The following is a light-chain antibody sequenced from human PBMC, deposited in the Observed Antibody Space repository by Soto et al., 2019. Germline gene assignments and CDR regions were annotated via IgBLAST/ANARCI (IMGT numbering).Light chain of an antibody. CDR2: ANN. CDR1: RSNIEINA. J-gene: IGLJ2*01. CDR3: AAWDDSLNGLV. V-gene: IGLV1-44*01. Sequence: QSVLTQPPSVSGTPGQRVSISCSGSRSNIEINAVDWYHQLPGTAPKVLIYANNQRPSGVPDRFSGSKSGTSASLAINGLQSDDEAHYYCAAWDDSLNGLVFGGGTQLTVL.